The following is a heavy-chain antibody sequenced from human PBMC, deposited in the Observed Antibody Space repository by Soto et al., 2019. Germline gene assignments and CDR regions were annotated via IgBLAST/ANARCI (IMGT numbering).Heavy chain of an antibody. V-gene: IGHV4-30-4*01. Sequence: SSETLSLTCSVSGDSISSADYFWTWIRQSPGKGLEWMGYIFHSGTTYYNPSLKGRLLISIENSKNQFSLRLTSVTAADSAVYFCARGPYLPKASNDFWGPGTLVTVSS. CDR3: ARGPYLPKASNDF. CDR1: GDSISSADYF. J-gene: IGHJ4*02. D-gene: IGHD4-4*01. CDR2: IFHSGTT.